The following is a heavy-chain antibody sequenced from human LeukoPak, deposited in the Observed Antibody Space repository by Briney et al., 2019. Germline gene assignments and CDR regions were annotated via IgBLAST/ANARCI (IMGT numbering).Heavy chain of an antibody. CDR3: ARDTDSSGYYDS. CDR2: IYNNGST. D-gene: IGHD3-22*01. Sequence: SETLSLTCIVSGGSISNYYWTWIRQPPGKGLEWIGYIYNNGSTNYNPSLKSRVTISLDISKNQFSLKLSSVTAADTAVYYCARDTDSSGYYDSWGQGTLVAVSS. V-gene: IGHV4-59*01. CDR1: GGSISNYY. J-gene: IGHJ5*01.